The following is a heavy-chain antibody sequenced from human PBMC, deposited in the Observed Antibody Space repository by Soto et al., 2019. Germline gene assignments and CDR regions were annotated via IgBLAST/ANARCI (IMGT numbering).Heavy chain of an antibody. CDR1: GFTFSSYA. J-gene: IGHJ6*02. CDR2: ISGSGDST. V-gene: IGHV3-23*01. CDR3: AKDRDGAAAGPTKFYGMDV. Sequence: GGFLRFSCAASGFTFSSYAMSWVRQAPGKGLEWVSVISGSGDSTYYADSVRGRFTISRDNSKNTLYLQMNSLRAEDTAVYYCAKDRDGAAAGPTKFYGMDVWGQGTTVTVSS. D-gene: IGHD6-13*01.